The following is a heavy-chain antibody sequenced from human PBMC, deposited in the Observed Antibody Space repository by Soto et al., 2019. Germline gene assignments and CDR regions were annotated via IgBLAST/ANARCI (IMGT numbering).Heavy chain of an antibody. J-gene: IGHJ5*02. D-gene: IGHD6-19*01. V-gene: IGHV4-4*07. Sequence: SETLSLTCTVSGAYISSYFWTWIRQPAGKGLDWIGRISTSGTTNYNPSLKSRVTMSVDTSKNHFSLNLSSVTAADTAVYYCAREAGPDRWFDPGGQGTLVTVSS. CDR1: GAYISSYF. CDR2: ISTSGTT. CDR3: AREAGPDRWFDP.